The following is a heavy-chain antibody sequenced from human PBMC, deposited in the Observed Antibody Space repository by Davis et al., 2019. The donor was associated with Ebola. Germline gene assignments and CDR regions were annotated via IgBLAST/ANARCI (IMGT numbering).Heavy chain of an antibody. V-gene: IGHV3-9*01. Sequence: GGSLRLSCAASGFTFDDYAMHWVRQVPGKGLEWVSGISWNSGSIGYADSVKGRFTISRDNAKNSLYLQMNSLRAEDTALYYCAKDIRPSRDSSGWYGYFDLWGRGTLVTVSS. CDR1: GFTFDDYA. CDR2: ISWNSGSI. CDR3: AKDIRPSRDSSGWYGYFDL. D-gene: IGHD6-19*01. J-gene: IGHJ2*01.